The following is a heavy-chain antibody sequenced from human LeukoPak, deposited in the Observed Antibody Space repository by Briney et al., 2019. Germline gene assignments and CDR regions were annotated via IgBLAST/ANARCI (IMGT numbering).Heavy chain of an antibody. CDR1: GYTFTGYY. J-gene: IGHJ3*02. CDR3: AFGIQLWLRGARGAFDI. CDR2: INPNSGGT. D-gene: IGHD5-18*01. V-gene: IGHV1-2*02. Sequence: ASVKVSCKASGYTFTGYYMDWVRQAPGQGLEWMGWINPNSGGTNYAQKFQGRVTMTRDTSICTAYMELSRLRSDDTAVYYCAFGIQLWLRGARGAFDIWGQGTMVTVSS.